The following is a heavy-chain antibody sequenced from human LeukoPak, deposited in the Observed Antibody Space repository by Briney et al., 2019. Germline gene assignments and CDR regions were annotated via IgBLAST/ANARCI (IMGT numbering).Heavy chain of an antibody. V-gene: IGHV4-34*01. CDR3: ARGHDYDFWSGYYTNYYYYYMDV. CDR1: GGSFSGYY. Sequence: PSETLSLTCAVYGGSFSGYYWSWIRQPPGKGLEWIGEINHSGSTNYNPSLKSRVTISVGTSKNQFSLKLSSVTAADTAVYYCARGHDYDFWSGYYTNYYYYYMDVWGKGTTVTVSS. D-gene: IGHD3-3*01. J-gene: IGHJ6*03. CDR2: INHSGST.